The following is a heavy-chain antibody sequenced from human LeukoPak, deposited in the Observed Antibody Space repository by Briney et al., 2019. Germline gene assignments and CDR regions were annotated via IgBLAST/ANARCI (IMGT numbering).Heavy chain of an antibody. CDR1: GFTFSSYA. CDR3: AKASYVGDYDIDY. J-gene: IGHJ4*02. Sequence: PGGSLRLSCAASGFTFSSYAMSWVRQAPGKGLEWVAFIRYDGSNKYYADSVKGRFTISRDNSKNTLYLQMNSLRAEDTAVYYCAKASYVGDYDIDYWGQGTLVTVSS. CDR2: IRYDGSNK. D-gene: IGHD4-17*01. V-gene: IGHV3-30*02.